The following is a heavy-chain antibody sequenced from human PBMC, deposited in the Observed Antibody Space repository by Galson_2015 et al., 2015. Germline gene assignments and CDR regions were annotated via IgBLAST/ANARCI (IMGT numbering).Heavy chain of an antibody. V-gene: IGHV2-70*01. D-gene: IGHD2-2*01. CDR2: IDWDDDK. CDR3: ARIELGVVPAAVGAFDI. J-gene: IGHJ3*02. Sequence: PALVKPTQTLTLTCTFSGFSLSTSGMCVSWIRQPPGKALEWLALIDWDDDKYYSTSLKTRLTISKDTSKNQVVLTMTNMDPVDTATYYCARIELGVVPAAVGAFDIWGQGTMVTVSS. CDR1: GFSLSTSGMC.